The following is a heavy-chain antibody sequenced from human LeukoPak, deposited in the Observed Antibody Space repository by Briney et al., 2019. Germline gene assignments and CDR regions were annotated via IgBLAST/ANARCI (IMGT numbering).Heavy chain of an antibody. CDR2: IYHSGST. CDR3: ARTGLYGSGSSDY. D-gene: IGHD3-10*01. CDR1: GYSISSGYC. J-gene: IGHJ4*02. Sequence: SETLSLTCAVSGYSISSGYCWGWIRQPPGKGLEWIGSIYHSGSTYYNPSLKSRVTISVDTSKNQFSLKLNSVTAADTAVYYCARTGLYGSGSSDYWGQGTLVTVSS. V-gene: IGHV4-38-2*01.